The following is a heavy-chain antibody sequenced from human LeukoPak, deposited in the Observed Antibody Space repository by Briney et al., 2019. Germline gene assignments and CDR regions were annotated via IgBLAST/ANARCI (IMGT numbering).Heavy chain of an antibody. CDR1: GFTFGDYA. J-gene: IGHJ6*03. CDR2: IRSRAYGGTT. CDR3: TRVGIAVAATGYYYMDV. V-gene: IGHV3-49*04. D-gene: IGHD6-19*01. Sequence: PGGSLRLSCTASGFTFGDYAMSWVRQAPGKGLEWVGFIRSRAYGGTTEYAASVKGRFTISRDDSKSIAYLQMNSLKTKDTAVYYCTRVGIAVAATGYYYMDVWGKGTTVTVSS.